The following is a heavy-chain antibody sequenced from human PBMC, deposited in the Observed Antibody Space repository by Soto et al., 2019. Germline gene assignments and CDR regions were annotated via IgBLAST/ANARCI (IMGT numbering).Heavy chain of an antibody. CDR2: ISSSGSTI. D-gene: IGHD2-8*01. V-gene: IGHV3-48*03. CDR3: ARKGVNYYYCGMDV. Sequence: EVQLVESGGGLVQPGGSLRLSCAASGFTFSSYEMNWVRQAPGKGLEWVSYISSSGSTIYYADSVKGRFTISRDNAKNSLYLQMNSLRAEDTAVYYCARKGVNYYYCGMDVWGQGTTVTVSS. J-gene: IGHJ6*02. CDR1: GFTFSSYE.